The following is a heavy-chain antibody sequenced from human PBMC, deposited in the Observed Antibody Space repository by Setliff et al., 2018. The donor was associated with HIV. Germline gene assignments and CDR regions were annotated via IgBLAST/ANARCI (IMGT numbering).Heavy chain of an antibody. D-gene: IGHD4-17*01. CDR1: GYSISSGGYY. J-gene: IGHJ4*02. Sequence: SETLSLTCAVSGYSISSGGYYWTWIRQHPRKGLEWIGSIFDSGNTYYNPSVKSRVTISLDTSKNQFSLKLNSVTAADTAVYYCARAFSTTLTVFDYWGQGTLVTVSS. CDR2: IFDSGNT. CDR3: ARAFSTTLTVFDY. V-gene: IGHV4-31*11.